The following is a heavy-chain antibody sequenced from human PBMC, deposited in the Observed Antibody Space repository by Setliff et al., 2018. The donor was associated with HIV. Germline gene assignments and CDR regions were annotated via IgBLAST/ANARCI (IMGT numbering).Heavy chain of an antibody. CDR2: INAGNGDT. D-gene: IGHD1-26*01. CDR1: GYTFTGYA. Sequence: ASVKVSCKASGYTFTGYAMHWVRQAPGQRLECMGRINAGNGDTKYSQNFQGRVTITRDTSASTAYMDLSSLRSEDTAVYYCARDGGGSTKGAFDIWGQGTMVTVSS. CDR3: ARDGGGSTKGAFDI. V-gene: IGHV1-3*01. J-gene: IGHJ3*02.